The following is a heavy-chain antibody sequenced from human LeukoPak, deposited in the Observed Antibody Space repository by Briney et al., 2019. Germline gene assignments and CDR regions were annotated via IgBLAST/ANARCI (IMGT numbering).Heavy chain of an antibody. CDR1: GDFFSGYY. J-gene: IGHJ6*03. V-gene: IGHV4-34*01. Sequence: SETLSLTCAVYGDFFSGYYWSWIRQPPGKGLEWIGEINHSGSTNYNPSLKSRVTISLDTSKNQFSLELSSVTAADTAVYYCARTTEAHSWRTRYYDYYMDVWGKGTTVTVSS. D-gene: IGHD6-13*01. CDR2: INHSGST. CDR3: ARTTEAHSWRTRYYDYYMDV.